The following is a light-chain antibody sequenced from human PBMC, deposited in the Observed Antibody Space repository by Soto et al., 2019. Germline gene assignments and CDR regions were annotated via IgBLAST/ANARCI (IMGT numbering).Light chain of an antibody. J-gene: IGKJ4*01. V-gene: IGKV1-17*01. CDR1: QSIVTY. CDR3: LQHNS. Sequence: DIQMTQSPSSLSASVGDRVTITCRASQSIVTYSNWYLQKPGRAPKRLISAASSLQSGVPSRFSGSGSGTEFTLTVSSLQPEDFATYYCLQHNSFGGGTKVDIK. CDR2: AAS.